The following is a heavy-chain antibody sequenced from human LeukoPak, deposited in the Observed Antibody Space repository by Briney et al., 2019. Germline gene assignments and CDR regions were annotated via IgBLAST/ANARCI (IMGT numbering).Heavy chain of an antibody. Sequence: PGGSLRLSCAASGFTFSSYAMSWVRQASGKGLEWVSAISGSGGGTYYADSVKGRFSISRDNSRNTLYLQMNSLRAEDTAVYYCAKVDDSSSSLYNWFDPWGQGTLVTVSS. CDR3: AKVDDSSSSLYNWFDP. J-gene: IGHJ5*02. D-gene: IGHD6-6*01. CDR2: ISGSGGGT. V-gene: IGHV3-23*01. CDR1: GFTFSSYA.